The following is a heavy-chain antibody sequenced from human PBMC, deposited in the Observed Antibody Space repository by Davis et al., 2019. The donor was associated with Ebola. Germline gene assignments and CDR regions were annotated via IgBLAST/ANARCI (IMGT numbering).Heavy chain of an antibody. D-gene: IGHD4-17*01. CDR1: GFTFSGSA. CDR2: IRSKANSYAT. Sequence: GESLKISCAASGFTFSGSAMHWVRQASGKGLEWVGRIRSKANSYATAYAASVKGRSTISRDDSKNTAYLQMNSLKTEDTAVYYCTTDYGDQAFYYYGMDVWGQGTTVTVSS. CDR3: TTDYGDQAFYYYGMDV. V-gene: IGHV3-73*01. J-gene: IGHJ6*02.